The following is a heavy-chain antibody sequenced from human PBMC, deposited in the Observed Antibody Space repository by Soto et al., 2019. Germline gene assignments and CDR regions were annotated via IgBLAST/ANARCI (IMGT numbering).Heavy chain of an antibody. J-gene: IGHJ4*02. Sequence: SETLSLTCTISGGSISNGRYDWSWIRQPPGKGLEWIGHMYHGGRTNYSPSLKSRVTMSLDSSRNQFSLNLSSVTAADTAVYFCARDPGYCTNGVCPIFDFWGQGVLVTVSS. CDR1: GGSISNGRYD. D-gene: IGHD2-8*01. V-gene: IGHV4-61*01. CDR3: ARDPGYCTNGVCPIFDF. CDR2: MYHGGRT.